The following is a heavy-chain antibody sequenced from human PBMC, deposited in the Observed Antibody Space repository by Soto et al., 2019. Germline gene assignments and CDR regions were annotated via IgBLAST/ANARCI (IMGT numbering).Heavy chain of an antibody. D-gene: IGHD1-26*01. Sequence: GGSLRLSCAASGFTFGNYGMHWVRQAPGKGLEWVAVIWFDGITTNYADSVKGRLTVSRDNAKNTVYLHVNTLRDEDTAVYYCARGGAMGVDYWGQGTLVTVSS. J-gene: IGHJ4*02. CDR3: ARGGAMGVDY. V-gene: IGHV3-33*01. CDR1: GFTFGNYG. CDR2: IWFDGITT.